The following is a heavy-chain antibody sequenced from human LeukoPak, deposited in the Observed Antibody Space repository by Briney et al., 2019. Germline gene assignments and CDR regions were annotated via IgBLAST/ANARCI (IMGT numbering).Heavy chain of an antibody. Sequence: PGGSLRLSCAASRFTVSSNYMSWVRQAPGKGLVWVSRINGDGISTGYADSVKGRFTVSRDNAKKTLYLQMNSLRAEDTAVYYCARDVGNFDYWGQGTLVTVSS. CDR2: INGDGIST. CDR3: ARDVGNFDY. J-gene: IGHJ4*02. V-gene: IGHV3-74*01. CDR1: RFTVSSNY.